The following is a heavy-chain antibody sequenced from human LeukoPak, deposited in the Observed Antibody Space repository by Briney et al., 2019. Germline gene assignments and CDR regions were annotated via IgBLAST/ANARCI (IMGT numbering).Heavy chain of an antibody. V-gene: IGHV3-48*01. CDR1: GFTFSSYS. D-gene: IGHD3-22*01. CDR2: ISSSGSTI. J-gene: IGHJ4*02. Sequence: GGSLRPSCAASGFTFSSYSMNWVRQAPGKGLEWVSYISSSGSTIYYADSVKGRFTISRDNAKNSLYLQMNSLRAEDTAVYYCARGTYYYDSSGYIGYWGQGTLVTASS. CDR3: ARGTYYYDSSGYIGY.